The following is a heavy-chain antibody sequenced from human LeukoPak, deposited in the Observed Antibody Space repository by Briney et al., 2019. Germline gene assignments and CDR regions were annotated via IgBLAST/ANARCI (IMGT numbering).Heavy chain of an antibody. CDR3: ARDRGFCSSTGCPYGMDV. D-gene: IGHD2-2*01. J-gene: IGHJ6*02. CDR1: GFTFSSYE. Sequence: GGSLRLSCVASGFTFSSYEMNWVRQAPGKGLEWVSYISSSGKNIFYADSVKGRFTISRDNAKNSLHLQMNSLRAEDTAVYYCARDRGFCSSTGCPYGMDVWGQGTTVTVSS. V-gene: IGHV3-48*03. CDR2: ISSSGKNI.